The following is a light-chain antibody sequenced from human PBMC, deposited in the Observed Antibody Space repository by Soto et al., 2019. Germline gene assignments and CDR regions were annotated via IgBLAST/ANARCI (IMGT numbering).Light chain of an antibody. CDR2: GAS. V-gene: IGKV3-20*01. Sequence: EIVLTQSPCTLSLSPGDRATLSCRASQSVGSTYIAWYQQKSGQAPRVLIHGASSRATGIPDRFSGSGSGTDFTLTISRLEPEDFAVYYCQHYGSSPPITFGQGTRLEIK. CDR1: QSVGSTY. J-gene: IGKJ5*01. CDR3: QHYGSSPPIT.